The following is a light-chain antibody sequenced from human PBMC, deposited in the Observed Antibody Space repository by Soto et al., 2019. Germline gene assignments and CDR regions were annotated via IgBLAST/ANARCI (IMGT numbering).Light chain of an antibody. CDR1: QTINRY. CDR3: QQIYSTPLT. J-gene: IGKJ1*01. Sequence: DIRMTQSPTSLSGSVGDRVTVSCGASQTINRYLTWYQQKPGKAPKLLIYAASTLQFGVPARVSGSGSGTEFTLTISSLQPEDFATYYCQQIYSTPLTFGQGTKVDIK. V-gene: IGKV1-39*01. CDR2: AAS.